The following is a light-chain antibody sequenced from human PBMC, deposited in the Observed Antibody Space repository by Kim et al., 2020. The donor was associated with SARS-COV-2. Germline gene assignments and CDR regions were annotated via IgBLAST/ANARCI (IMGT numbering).Light chain of an antibody. J-gene: IGKJ1*01. CDR2: AAS. V-gene: IGKV1-27*01. CDR3: QKYNSAPPWT. CDR1: QGISNY. Sequence: DIQMTQSPSSLSASVGDRVTITCRASQGISNYLAWYQLKPGKVPKLLIYAASTLQSGVPSRFSGSGSGTDFTLTISSLQPEDVATYYCQKYNSAPPWTFGQGTKVDIK.